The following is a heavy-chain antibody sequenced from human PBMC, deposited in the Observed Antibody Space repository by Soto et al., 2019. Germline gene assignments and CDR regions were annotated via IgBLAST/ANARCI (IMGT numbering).Heavy chain of an antibody. CDR3: ARFRLLENDAFDI. D-gene: IGHD1-1*01. V-gene: IGHV4-31*03. J-gene: IGHJ3*02. Sequence: QVQLQESGPGLVKPSQTLSLTCTVSGGSISSGGYYWSWIRQHPGKGLEWIGYIYYSGSTYYNPSLKSRVTISVDTSKNQCSLKLSSVTAADTAVYYCARFRLLENDAFDIWGQGTMVTVSS. CDR2: IYYSGST. CDR1: GGSISSGGYY.